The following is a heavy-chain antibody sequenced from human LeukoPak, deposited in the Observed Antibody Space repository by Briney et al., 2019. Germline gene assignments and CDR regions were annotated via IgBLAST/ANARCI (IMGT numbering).Heavy chain of an antibody. CDR3: ARPPTRSSSEYYFDY. J-gene: IGHJ4*02. D-gene: IGHD6-13*01. CDR2: ISYDGNNK. Sequence: PGRSLRLSCAASGSTFNSYARPGVRQAPAKGLEWVPFISYDGNNKYYADSVKGRFTISRGNSKNTLYLQMNSLRAEDTAVYYCARPPTRSSSEYYFDYWGQGTLVTVSS. V-gene: IGHV3-30-3*01. CDR1: GSTFNSYA.